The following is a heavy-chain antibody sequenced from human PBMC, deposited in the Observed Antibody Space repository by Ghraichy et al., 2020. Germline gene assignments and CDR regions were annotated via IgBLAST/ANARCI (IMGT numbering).Heavy chain of an antibody. Sequence: ASVKVSCKASGYTFTSYGISGVRQAPGQGLEWMGWISAYNGNTNYAQKLQGRVTMTTDTSTSTAYMELRSLRSDDTAVYYCARVPPLIVGATHGYWGHGTLVTVSS. J-gene: IGHJ4*01. D-gene: IGHD1-26*01. CDR3: ARVPPLIVGATHGY. CDR2: ISAYNGNT. CDR1: GYTFTSYG. V-gene: IGHV1-18*01.